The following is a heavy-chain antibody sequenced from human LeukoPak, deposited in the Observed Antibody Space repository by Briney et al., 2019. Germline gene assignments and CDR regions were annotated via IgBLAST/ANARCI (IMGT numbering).Heavy chain of an antibody. V-gene: IGHV3-7*01. J-gene: IGHJ3*02. CDR1: GFTFSSYW. CDR3: AKWDNWNDAGGDAFDI. CDR2: IKQDGSQK. D-gene: IGHD1-1*01. Sequence: GGSLRLSCAASGFTFSSYWMSWVRQAPGKGLEWVANIKQDGSQKYYVDSVKGRFTISRDNAKNSLYLQMNSLRADDTAVYYCAKWDNWNDAGGDAFDIWGQGTMVTVSS.